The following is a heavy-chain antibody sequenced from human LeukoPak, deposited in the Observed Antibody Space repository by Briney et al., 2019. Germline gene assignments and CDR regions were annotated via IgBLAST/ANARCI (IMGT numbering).Heavy chain of an antibody. Sequence: GGSLRLSCASSGFTVSSNYRSGVRQAPGKGLEWVSVIYSGGSTYYADSVKGRFTISRAHSKNTLYLQMNSLRAEDTAVYYCARDINLALDYWGQGNLVTVSS. CDR3: ARDINLALDY. CDR2: IYSGGST. V-gene: IGHV3-66*01. CDR1: GFTVSSNY. J-gene: IGHJ4*02.